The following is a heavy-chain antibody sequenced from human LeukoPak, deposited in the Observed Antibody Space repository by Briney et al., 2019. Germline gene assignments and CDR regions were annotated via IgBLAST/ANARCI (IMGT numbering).Heavy chain of an antibody. D-gene: IGHD3-3*01. CDR1: GGTFSTYA. CDR2: IIPIFGTA. CDR3: ARGPEGRITIFGVVIYNRFDP. J-gene: IGHJ5*02. V-gene: IGHV1-69*13. Sequence: ASVKVSCKASGGTFSTYAISWVRQAPGQGLEWMGGIIPIFGTANYAQKYQGRVTITADESTSTAYMELSSLRSEDTAVYYCARGPEGRITIFGVVIYNRFDPWGQGTLVTVSS.